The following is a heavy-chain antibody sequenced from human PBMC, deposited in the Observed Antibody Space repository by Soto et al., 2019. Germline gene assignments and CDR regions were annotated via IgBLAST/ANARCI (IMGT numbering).Heavy chain of an antibody. D-gene: IGHD4-17*01. CDR2: ISYDGSNK. CDR3: ARDFEVGDEEYGDSGYYYGMDV. V-gene: IGHV3-30-3*01. Sequence: GGSLRLSCAASGFTFSSYAMHWVRQAPGKGLEWVAVISYDGSNKYYADSVKGRFTISRDNSKNTLYLQMNSLRAEDTAVYYCARDFEVGDEEYGDSGYYYGMDVWGQGTTVTVSS. CDR1: GFTFSSYA. J-gene: IGHJ6*02.